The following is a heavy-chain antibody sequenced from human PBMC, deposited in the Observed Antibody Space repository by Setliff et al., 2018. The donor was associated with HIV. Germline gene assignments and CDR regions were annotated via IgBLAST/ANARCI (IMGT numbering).Heavy chain of an antibody. V-gene: IGHV1-46*01. Sequence: ASVKVSCKASGYTFTSYYMHWVRQAPGQGLEWMGIINPSGGKTNYAQKFHGRLTMTRDTSRGTAHMELRSLRSDDTAVYYCARGYASGSGSYYYDFWGQGTLVTVSS. CDR2: INPSGGKT. CDR3: ARGYASGSGSYYYDF. J-gene: IGHJ4*02. CDR1: GYTFTSYY. D-gene: IGHD2-15*01.